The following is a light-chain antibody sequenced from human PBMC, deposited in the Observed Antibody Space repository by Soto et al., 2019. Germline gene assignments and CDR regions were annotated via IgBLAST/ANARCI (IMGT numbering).Light chain of an antibody. CDR2: GSY. J-gene: IGKJ3*01. Sequence: DIQMTQSPSSLSASVGDRVTITCRASQIVSTNLNWYQRKPGKAPSLLIYGSYNLQTGVPSRFSGSGSETDFTLTISSLQPEDFGTYYCQQDNMTPFTFGPGTKVDIK. V-gene: IGKV1-39*01. CDR3: QQDNMTPFT. CDR1: QIVSTN.